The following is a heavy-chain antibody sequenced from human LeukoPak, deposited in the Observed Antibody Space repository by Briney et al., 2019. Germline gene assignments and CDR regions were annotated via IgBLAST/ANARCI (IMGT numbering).Heavy chain of an antibody. V-gene: IGHV3-30*18. CDR3: AKDWARVGAFDY. D-gene: IGHD1-26*01. CDR2: ISYDGSNK. J-gene: IGHJ4*02. Sequence: GGSLRLSCAASGFTFSSYGMHWVRQAPGKGLEWVAVISYDGSNKYYADSVKGRFTISRDNSKNTLYLQMNSLRAEDTAVYYCAKDWARVGAFDYWGQGTLVTVSS. CDR1: GFTFSSYG.